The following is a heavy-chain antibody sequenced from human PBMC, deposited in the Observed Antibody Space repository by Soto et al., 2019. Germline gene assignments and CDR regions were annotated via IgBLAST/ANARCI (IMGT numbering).Heavy chain of an antibody. D-gene: IGHD5-12*01. V-gene: IGHV1-2*02. CDR3: ARLEMATIRAYYYYGMDV. CDR2: INPNSGGT. Sequence: GASVKVSCKASGYTFTGYYMHWVRQAPGQGLEWMGWINPNSGGTNYAQKFQGRVTMTRDTSISTAYMELSRLRSDDTAVYYCARLEMATIRAYYYYGMDVWGQGTTVTVSS. J-gene: IGHJ6*02. CDR1: GYTFTGYY.